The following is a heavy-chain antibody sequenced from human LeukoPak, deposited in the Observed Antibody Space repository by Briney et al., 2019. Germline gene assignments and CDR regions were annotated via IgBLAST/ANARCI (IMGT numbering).Heavy chain of an antibody. CDR2: LNQDVGVQ. V-gene: IGHV3-7*01. Sequence: GGSLRLSCVASGFTLSHYWMTWYRQAPGEGRECVADLNQDVGVQLYGDSVRGRFTISRDNAKNSVYIQMNSLRVEDTAMYFCARDHNVADVWGRGTKVTVSS. CDR3: ARDHNVADV. CDR1: GFTLSHYW. D-gene: IGHD2-8*01. J-gene: IGHJ3*01.